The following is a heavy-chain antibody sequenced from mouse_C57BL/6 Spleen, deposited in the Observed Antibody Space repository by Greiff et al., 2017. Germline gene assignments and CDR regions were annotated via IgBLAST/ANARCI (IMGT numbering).Heavy chain of an antibody. V-gene: IGHV1-55*01. Sequence: QVQLQQPGAELVKPGASVKMSCKASGYTFTSYWITWVKQRPGQGLEWIGDIYPGSGSTNYNEKFKSKATLTVDTSSSTAYMQLSSLTSEDSAVYYCARSAYDYDEGYFDYWGQGTTLTVSS. CDR1: GYTFTSYW. J-gene: IGHJ2*01. D-gene: IGHD2-4*01. CDR2: IYPGSGST. CDR3: ARSAYDYDEGYFDY.